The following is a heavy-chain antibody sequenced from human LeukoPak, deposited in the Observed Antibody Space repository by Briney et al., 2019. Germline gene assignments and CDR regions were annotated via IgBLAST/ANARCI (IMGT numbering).Heavy chain of an antibody. Sequence: PGGSLRLSCAASGFTFSSYSVNWVRQAPGKGLEWVSSISSSSSYIYYADSVKGRFTISRDNAKNSLYLQMNSLRAEDTAVYYCARETLYYYDNWFDPWGQGTLVTVSS. J-gene: IGHJ5*02. CDR2: ISSSSSYI. CDR1: GFTFSSYS. V-gene: IGHV3-21*01. D-gene: IGHD3-22*01. CDR3: ARETLYYYDNWFDP.